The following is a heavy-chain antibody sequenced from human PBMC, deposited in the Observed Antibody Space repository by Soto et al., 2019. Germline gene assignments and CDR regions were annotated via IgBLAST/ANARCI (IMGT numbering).Heavy chain of an antibody. V-gene: IGHV1-18*04. J-gene: IGHJ4*02. CDR3: ARVLDGSYVDY. Sequence: ASVKVSCKASGYTFTSFPVSWVRQAPGQGLEWMGSITAYNGRTDYAQKFQGRVTMTTDTSTSTAYMELRSLRSDDTAVYYCARVLDGSYVDYWGQGTLVTVSS. CDR2: ITAYNGRT. D-gene: IGHD3-3*01. CDR1: GYTFTSFP.